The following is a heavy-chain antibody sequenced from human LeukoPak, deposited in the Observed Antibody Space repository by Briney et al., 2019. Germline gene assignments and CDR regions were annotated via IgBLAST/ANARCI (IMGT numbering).Heavy chain of an antibody. D-gene: IGHD1-26*01. CDR2: IYYSGST. J-gene: IGHJ4*02. CDR1: GGSISSSSYY. V-gene: IGHV4-39*07. CDR3: ARLGTASGSYFEVN. Sequence: SETLSLTCTVSGGSISSSSYYWGWIRQPPGKGLEWIGSIYYSGSTNYNPSLKSRVTISVDTSKNQFSLKLSSVTAADTAVYYCARLGTASGSYFEVNWGQGTLVTVSS.